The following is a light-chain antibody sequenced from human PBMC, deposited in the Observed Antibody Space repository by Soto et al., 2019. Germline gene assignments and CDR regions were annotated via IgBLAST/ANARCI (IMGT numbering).Light chain of an antibody. Sequence: ENVLTQSPGTLSLSPGERATLSCRASQSVGRNYIAWFQQKPGQAPRLLMHTASVRATGIPDRFSGSGSGTDFTLTISRLEPEDFAVFSFQQYAASPLTFGGGNKVEI. CDR1: QSVGRNY. V-gene: IGKV3-20*01. J-gene: IGKJ4*01. CDR3: QQYAASPLT. CDR2: TAS.